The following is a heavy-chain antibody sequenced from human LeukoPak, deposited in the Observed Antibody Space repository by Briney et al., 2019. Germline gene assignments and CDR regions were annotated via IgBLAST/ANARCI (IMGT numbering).Heavy chain of an antibody. CDR3: ASQSPSAAGLDY. Sequence: KSSETLSLTCAVSGYSFSSGYYWGWIRQPPGKGLEWIGSIYHSGSTYYNPSLKSRVTISVDTSKNQFSLKLSSVTAADTAVYYCASQSPSAAGLDYWGQGTLVTVSS. CDR2: IYHSGST. J-gene: IGHJ4*02. V-gene: IGHV4-38-2*01. CDR1: GYSFSSGYY. D-gene: IGHD6-19*01.